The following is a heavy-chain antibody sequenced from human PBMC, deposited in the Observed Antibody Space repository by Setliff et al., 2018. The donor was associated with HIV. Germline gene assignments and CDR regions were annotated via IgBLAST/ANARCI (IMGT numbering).Heavy chain of an antibody. V-gene: IGHV4-59*10. CDR1: GFTFSSYA. CDR2: FYTSGST. Sequence: PGGSLRLSCAASGFTFSSYAMSWVRQTPGKGLEWIGRFYTSGSTNYNPSLKSRVTMSVDTSKNQFSLNLDSMTAADTAVFYCARGVRDYFDYTWSTYRLGYYMGVWGKGTPVTVSS. D-gene: IGHD3-9*01. CDR3: ARGVRDYFDYTWSTYRLGYYMGV. J-gene: IGHJ6*03.